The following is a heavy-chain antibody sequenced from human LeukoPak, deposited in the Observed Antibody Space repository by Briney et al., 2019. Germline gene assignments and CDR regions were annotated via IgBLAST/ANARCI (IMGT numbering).Heavy chain of an antibody. CDR2: ISSSSSYI. CDR3: AKRLDSTGHYFDY. V-gene: IGHV3-21*01. D-gene: IGHD3-22*01. J-gene: IGHJ4*02. Sequence: GGSLRLSCAASGFTFSSYSMNWVRQAPGKGLEWVSSISSSSSYIYYADSVKGRFTISRDNAKNSLYLQMNSLRAEDTAVYYCAKRLDSTGHYFDYWGQGTLVTVSS. CDR1: GFTFSSYS.